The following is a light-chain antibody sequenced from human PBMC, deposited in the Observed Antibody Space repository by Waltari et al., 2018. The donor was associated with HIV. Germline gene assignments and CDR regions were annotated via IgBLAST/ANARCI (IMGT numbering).Light chain of an antibody. CDR3: QQRSNWPSYT. CDR2: EAS. J-gene: IGKJ2*01. Sequence: EIVLTQSPATLSLSPGERATLSCRASQSVSSYSAWYQQKPGQAPRLLIYEASNRATGIPARFSGSGSGTDFTLTISSLEPEDFAVYYCQQRSNWPSYTFGQGTKLEIK. CDR1: QSVSSY. V-gene: IGKV3-11*01.